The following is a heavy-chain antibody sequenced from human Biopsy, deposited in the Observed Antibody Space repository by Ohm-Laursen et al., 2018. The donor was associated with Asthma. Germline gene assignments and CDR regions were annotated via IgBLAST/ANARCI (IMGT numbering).Heavy chain of an antibody. D-gene: IGHD1-26*01. CDR2: ISWNSGSI. CDR1: GFTFDDYS. Sequence: SLRLSCAASGFTFDDYSMHWVRQAPGKGLEWVSGISWNSGSIGYADSVKGRFTISRDNAKNSLYLQMNSLRAEGTALYYCAKGEWELLEANFDYWGQGTLVTVSS. CDR3: AKGEWELLEANFDY. J-gene: IGHJ4*02. V-gene: IGHV3-9*01.